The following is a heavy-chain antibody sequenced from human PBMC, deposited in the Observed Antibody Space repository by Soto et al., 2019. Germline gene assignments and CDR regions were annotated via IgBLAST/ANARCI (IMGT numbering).Heavy chain of an antibody. CDR1: GGTFSSYA. D-gene: IGHD3-22*01. V-gene: IGHV1-69*12. CDR3: AGDRVQEYWLAWWFDP. CDR2: IIPIFGTA. Sequence: QVQLVQSGAEVKKPGSSVKVSCKASGGTFSSYAISWVRQAPGQGLEWMGGIIPIFGTANYAQKCQGRVTSAAAEATSTAYREPSSVRAEDTGVYYCAGDRVQEYWLAWWFDPWGQGSLVTVSS. J-gene: IGHJ5*02.